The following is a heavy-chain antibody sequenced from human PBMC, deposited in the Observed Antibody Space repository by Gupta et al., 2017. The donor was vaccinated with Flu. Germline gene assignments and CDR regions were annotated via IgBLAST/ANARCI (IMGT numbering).Heavy chain of an antibody. CDR3: ARDAAWMAFYY. D-gene: IGHD5-12*01. Sequence: VNGVTTYYADSVKGRFIISRDESKNTLCLQMNSLRAEDTAVYYCARDAAWMAFYYWGQGTLVTVPS. CDR2: VNGVTT. J-gene: IGHJ4*02. V-gene: IGHV3-23*01.